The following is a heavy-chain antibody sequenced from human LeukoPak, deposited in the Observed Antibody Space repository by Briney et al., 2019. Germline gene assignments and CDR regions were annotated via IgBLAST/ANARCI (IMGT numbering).Heavy chain of an antibody. CDR3: VRDGGVSGYDLLDY. CDR2: INQDGSEE. V-gene: IGHV3-7*01. D-gene: IGHD5-12*01. J-gene: IGHJ4*02. Sequence: GGSLRLSCAASGFTFSHYWMTWVRQAPGKGLEWVAQINQDGSEEYFMDSVKARFTISRDNAKNSVFLQMNSLRAEDTAVYYCVRDGGVSGYDLLDYWGQGTLVTVSS. CDR1: GFTFSHYW.